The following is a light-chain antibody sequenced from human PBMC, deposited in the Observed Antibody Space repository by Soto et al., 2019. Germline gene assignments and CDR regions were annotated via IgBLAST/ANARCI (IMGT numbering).Light chain of an antibody. V-gene: IGKV3D-20*02. J-gene: IGKJ1*01. CDR2: DAS. Sequence: EIVLTQSPGTLSLSPGERATLSCRASQSVSSNFLAWYQQEPGQAPRLLIYDASNRATGIPARFSGSGSGTDFTLTISSLEPEDFAVYYCQQRSNWPEWTFGQGTKVDIK. CDR1: QSVSSNF. CDR3: QQRSNWPEWT.